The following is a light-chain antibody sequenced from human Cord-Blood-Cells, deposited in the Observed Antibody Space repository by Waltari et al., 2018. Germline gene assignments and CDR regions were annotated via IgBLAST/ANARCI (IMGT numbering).Light chain of an antibody. CDR3: SSYAGSNNYV. V-gene: IGLV2-8*01. Sequence: QSALPQPPSASGSPGQSVTISCTGTSSDVGGYTYVPWYQQNPGKAPKLMIYEVSKRPSGVPDRFSGSKSGNTASLTDSGLQAEDEADYYCSSYAGSNNYVFGTGTKVTVL. CDR2: EVS. CDR1: SSDVGGYTY. J-gene: IGLJ1*01.